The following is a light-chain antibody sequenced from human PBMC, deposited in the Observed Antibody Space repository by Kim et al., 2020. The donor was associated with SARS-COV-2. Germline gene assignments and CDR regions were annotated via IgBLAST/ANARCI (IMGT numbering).Light chain of an antibody. CDR1: QDIRNC. Sequence: DIQMTQSPSSLSASVGDRVTITCQASQDIRNCLNWYQQKPGKAPELLISDASNLETGVSSRFSGSRSGTDFAFTISSLQPEDIATYYCQQCHSFPMYTFGQGTKLEIK. V-gene: IGKV1-33*01. J-gene: IGKJ2*01. CDR2: DAS. CDR3: QQCHSFPMYT.